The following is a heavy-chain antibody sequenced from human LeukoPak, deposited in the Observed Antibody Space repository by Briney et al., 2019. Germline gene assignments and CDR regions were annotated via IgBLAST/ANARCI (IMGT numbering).Heavy chain of an antibody. CDR1: GASISSHY. CDR2: ISYSGIT. J-gene: IGHJ5*02. D-gene: IGHD2-15*01. V-gene: IGHV4-59*11. Sequence: SETLSLTCTVSGASISSHYWSWIRQSPGKGLEWIGYISYSGITNYNPSLRSRVTISVDTSKNHFSLRLSSVTAADTAVYYCASRAHCSGGSCYGNWFDPWGQGTLVTVSS. CDR3: ASRAHCSGGSCYGNWFDP.